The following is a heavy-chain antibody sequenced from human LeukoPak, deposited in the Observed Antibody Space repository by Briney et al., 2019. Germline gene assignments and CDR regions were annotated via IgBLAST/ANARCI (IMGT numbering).Heavy chain of an antibody. Sequence: SETLSLTCAVSGGSISSGGYSWSWIRQPPGKGLEWIGYIYHSGSTYYNPSLKSRVTISVDRSKNQFSLKLSSVTAADTAVYYCARAGYCSGGSCYWDNYYGMDVGGQGATVTVSS. J-gene: IGHJ6*02. V-gene: IGHV4-30-2*01. CDR3: ARAGYCSGGSCYWDNYYGMDV. CDR2: IYHSGST. D-gene: IGHD2-15*01. CDR1: GGSISSGGYS.